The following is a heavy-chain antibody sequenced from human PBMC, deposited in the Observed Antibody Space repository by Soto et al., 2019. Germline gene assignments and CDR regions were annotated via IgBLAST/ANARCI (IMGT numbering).Heavy chain of an antibody. V-gene: IGHV3-48*02. Sequence: GGSLRLSCAASGFTFSSYSMNWVRQAPGKGLEWVSYISSSSSTIYYADSVKGRFTISRDNAKNSLYLQMNSLRDEDTAVYYCARDLILGIVVVITTPSSSDYWGQGTLVTVSS. CDR2: ISSSSSTI. CDR1: GFTFSSYS. J-gene: IGHJ4*02. D-gene: IGHD3-22*01. CDR3: ARDLILGIVVVITTPSSSDY.